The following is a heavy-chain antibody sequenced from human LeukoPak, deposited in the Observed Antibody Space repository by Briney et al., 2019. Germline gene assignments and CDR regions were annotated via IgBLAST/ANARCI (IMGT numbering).Heavy chain of an antibody. D-gene: IGHD3-22*01. Sequence: GESLKISCQGSGYTFTTYWIGWVRQAPGQGLEWMGIINPSGGSTSYAQKFQGRVTMTRDTSTSTVYMELSSLRSEDTAVYYCAREWLLLGEAFDIWGQGTMVTVSS. CDR2: INPSGGST. CDR3: AREWLLLGEAFDI. J-gene: IGHJ3*02. CDR1: GYTFTTYW. V-gene: IGHV1-46*01.